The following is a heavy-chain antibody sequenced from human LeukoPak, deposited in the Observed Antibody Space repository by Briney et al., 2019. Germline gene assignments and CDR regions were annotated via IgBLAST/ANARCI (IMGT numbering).Heavy chain of an antibody. J-gene: IGHJ4*02. V-gene: IGHV4-34*01. CDR3: ARQGGDRRVFDS. CDR1: GGSFSGYY. Sequence: SETLSLTCAVYGGSFSGYYWSWIRQPPGKGLEWIGEINHSGSTTYNPSLKSRVTMSVDSSKNQFSLKLSSVTAADTALYYCARQGGDRRVFDSWGQGTLVTVSS. CDR2: INHSGST. D-gene: IGHD3-16*01.